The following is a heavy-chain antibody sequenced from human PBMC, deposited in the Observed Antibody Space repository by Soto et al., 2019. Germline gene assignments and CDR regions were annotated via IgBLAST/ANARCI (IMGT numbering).Heavy chain of an antibody. CDR2: ISSSSSYI. CDR3: ARYSSAPYYGMDV. J-gene: IGHJ6*02. Sequence: VQLVESGGGLVKPGGSLRLSCAASGFTFSSYNMNWVRQAPGKGLEWVSSISSSSSYIYYAYSVKGRFTISRDNAKNSLYLQMNSLRAEDTAVYYCARYSSAPYYGMDVWGQGTTVTVSS. CDR1: GFTFSSYN. V-gene: IGHV3-21*01. D-gene: IGHD2-21*01.